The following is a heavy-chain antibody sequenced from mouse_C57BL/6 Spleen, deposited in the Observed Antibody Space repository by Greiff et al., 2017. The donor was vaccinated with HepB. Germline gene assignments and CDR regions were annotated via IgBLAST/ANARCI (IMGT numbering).Heavy chain of an antibody. V-gene: IGHV14-1*01. CDR1: GFNIKDYY. D-gene: IGHD1-1*01. J-gene: IGHJ1*03. Sequence: VHVKQSGAELVRPGASVKLSCTASGFNIKDYYMHWVKQRPEQGLEWIGRIDPEDGDTEYAPKFQGKATMTADTSSNTAYLQLSSLTSEDTAVYYCTTAYYGSSPYWYFDVWGTGTTVTVSS. CDR3: TTAYYGSSPYWYFDV. CDR2: IDPEDGDT.